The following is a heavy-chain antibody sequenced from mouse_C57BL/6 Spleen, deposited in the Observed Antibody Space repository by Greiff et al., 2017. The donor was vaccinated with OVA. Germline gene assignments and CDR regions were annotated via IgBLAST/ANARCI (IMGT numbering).Heavy chain of an antibody. Sequence: VQRVESGAELARPGASVKLSCKASGYTFTSYGISWVKQRTGQGLEWIGEIYPRSGNTYYNEKFKGKATLTADKSSSTAYMELRSLTSEDSAVYFCARSGYDYHYYAMDYWGQGTSVTVSS. CDR2: IYPRSGNT. CDR3: ARSGYDYHYYAMDY. D-gene: IGHD2-4*01. J-gene: IGHJ4*01. V-gene: IGHV1-81*01. CDR1: GYTFTSYG.